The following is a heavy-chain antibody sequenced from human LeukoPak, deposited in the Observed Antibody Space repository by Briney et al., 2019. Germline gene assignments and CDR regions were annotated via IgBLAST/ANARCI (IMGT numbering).Heavy chain of an antibody. Sequence: GGSLRLSCAASGFSFYTAWMNWVRQTPGKGLEWVGRIKSKKDRATTAYAAPVKGRFTISRDDSKNTLFLQMDSLETEDTAVYYCTTGMAETWHDGYWGQGTLVTVSP. CDR3: TTGMAETWHDGY. D-gene: IGHD2-8*01. J-gene: IGHJ4*02. V-gene: IGHV3-15*01. CDR2: IKSKKDRATT. CDR1: GFSFYTAW.